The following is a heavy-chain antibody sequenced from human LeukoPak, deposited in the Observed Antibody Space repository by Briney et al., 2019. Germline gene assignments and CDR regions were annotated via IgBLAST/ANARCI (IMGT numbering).Heavy chain of an antibody. CDR3: ARVGVFGYCIRYSCHSPLDS. Sequence: ASVKVSCKASGYTFTSYGISWVRQAPGQGLEWMGWISAYNGNTNYAQKLQGRVTMTTDTSTSTAYMELRSLRSDDTAVYYCARVGVFGYCIRYSCHSPLDSWGQGTLVTVSS. CDR2: ISAYNGNT. J-gene: IGHJ4*02. D-gene: IGHD2-15*01. CDR1: GYTFTSYG. V-gene: IGHV1-18*01.